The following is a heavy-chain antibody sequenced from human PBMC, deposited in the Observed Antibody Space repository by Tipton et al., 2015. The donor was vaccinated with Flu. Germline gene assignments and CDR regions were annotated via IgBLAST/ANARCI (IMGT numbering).Heavy chain of an antibody. CDR1: TLSVSNIVY. Sequence: TLSLTCGVSTLSVSNIVYWAWIRQPPGKRLELIGSIYPSGTTYYNPSLKSRVTISVDTSKSQFSLMLRSVTAADTAVYYCARLSYYDVDLKNFYFDHWGQGALVTVSS. CDR3: ARLSYYDVDLKNFYFDH. CDR2: IYPSGTT. D-gene: IGHD3-10*02. V-gene: IGHV4-38-2*01. J-gene: IGHJ4*02.